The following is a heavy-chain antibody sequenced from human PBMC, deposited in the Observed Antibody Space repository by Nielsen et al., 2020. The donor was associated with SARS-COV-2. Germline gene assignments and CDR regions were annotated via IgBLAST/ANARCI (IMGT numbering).Heavy chain of an antibody. CDR3: AKDIRDSPFDP. CDR2: ISWNSGSI. V-gene: IGHV3-9*03. Sequence: SLKISCAASGFTFDDYAMHWVRQAPGKGLEWVSGISWNSGSIGYADSVKGRFTISRDNAKNSLYLQMNSLRAEDMALYYCAKDIRDSPFDPWGQGTLVTVSS. D-gene: IGHD2-15*01. J-gene: IGHJ5*02. CDR1: GFTFDDYA.